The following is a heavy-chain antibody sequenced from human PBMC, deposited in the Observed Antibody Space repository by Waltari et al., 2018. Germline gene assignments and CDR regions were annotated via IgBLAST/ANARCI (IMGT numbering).Heavy chain of an antibody. CDR2: VGGDGAAP. D-gene: IGHD4-4*01. J-gene: IGHJ4*02. CDR3: ATLYSDYADY. CDR1: RFPFRRYA. Sequence: EVPLLESGGDLVHPGGSLRLSCPSSRFPFRRYAMNWVRQAPGRGLEWVARVGGDGAAPIYADSVKGRFTISRDNSKTTLYLQMNSLRVEDTAVYYCATLYSDYADYWGQGTLVTVSS. V-gene: IGHV3-23*01.